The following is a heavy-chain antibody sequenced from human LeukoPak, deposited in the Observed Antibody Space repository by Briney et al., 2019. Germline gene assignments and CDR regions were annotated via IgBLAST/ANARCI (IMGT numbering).Heavy chain of an antibody. CDR3: ARRYDYVWGSYRYTGPNWFDP. Sequence: SETLSLTCAVYGGSFSGYYWSWIRQPPGKGLEWTGEINHSGSTNYNPSLKSRVTISVDTSKNQFSLKLSSVTAADTAVYYCARRYDYVWGSYRYTGPNWFDPWGQGTLVTVSS. V-gene: IGHV4-34*01. D-gene: IGHD3-16*02. CDR1: GGSFSGYY. CDR2: INHSGST. J-gene: IGHJ5*02.